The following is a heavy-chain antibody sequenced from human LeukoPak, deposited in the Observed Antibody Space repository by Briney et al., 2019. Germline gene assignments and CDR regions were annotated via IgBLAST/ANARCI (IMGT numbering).Heavy chain of an antibody. CDR2: IYPGDSDT. V-gene: IGHV5-51*01. D-gene: IGHD2/OR15-2a*01. CDR3: ARPANRGDAFDI. J-gene: IGHJ3*02. CDR1: GYSFTSYW. Sequence: HGESLKISCKGSGYSFTSYWIGWVRQMPGKGLEWMGIIYPGDSDTRYSPSFQGQVTISADKSITTAYLQWISLRASDTAMYYCARPANRGDAFDIWGQGTMVTVSS.